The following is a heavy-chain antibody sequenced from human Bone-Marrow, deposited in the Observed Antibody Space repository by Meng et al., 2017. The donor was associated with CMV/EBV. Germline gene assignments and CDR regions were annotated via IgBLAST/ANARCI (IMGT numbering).Heavy chain of an antibody. Sequence: GSLRLSCTVSGYSISSGYYWGWIRQPPGKGLEWIGSIYHSGSTYYNPSLKSRVTISVDTSKNQFSLKLSSVTAADTAVYYCARGRSRTGTRGWFDPWGQGTLVTVSS. CDR1: GYSISSGYY. CDR3: ARGRSRTGTRGWFDP. D-gene: IGHD1/OR15-1a*01. J-gene: IGHJ5*02. V-gene: IGHV4-38-2*02. CDR2: IYHSGST.